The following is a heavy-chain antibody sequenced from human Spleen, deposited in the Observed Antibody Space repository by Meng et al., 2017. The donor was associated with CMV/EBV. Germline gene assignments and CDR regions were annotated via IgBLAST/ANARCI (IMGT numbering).Heavy chain of an antibody. Sequence: ATVKVSCKASGYIFTGYYLYWVRQAPGQGLEWMGWINPNSGGTNYAQKFQGRVTMTRDTSISTAYMELSRLRSDDTAVYYCARATAATVTTLGYWGQGTLVTVSS. CDR1: GYIFTGYY. D-gene: IGHD4-17*01. V-gene: IGHV1-2*02. CDR3: ARATAATVTTLGY. CDR2: INPNSGGT. J-gene: IGHJ4*02.